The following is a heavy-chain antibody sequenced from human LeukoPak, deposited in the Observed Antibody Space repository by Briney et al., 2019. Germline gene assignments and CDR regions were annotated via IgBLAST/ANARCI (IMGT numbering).Heavy chain of an antibody. J-gene: IGHJ4*02. Sequence: GGSLRLSCAASGFTFSSYWMSWVRQAPGKGLEWVANIKQDGSEKYYVDSVKGRFTISRDNAKNSLYLQMNSLRAEDTAVYYCARDRLLWFGELLLGDYWGQGTLVTVSS. V-gene: IGHV3-7*01. CDR3: ARDRLLWFGELLLGDY. CDR2: IKQDGSEK. D-gene: IGHD3-10*01. CDR1: GFTFSSYW.